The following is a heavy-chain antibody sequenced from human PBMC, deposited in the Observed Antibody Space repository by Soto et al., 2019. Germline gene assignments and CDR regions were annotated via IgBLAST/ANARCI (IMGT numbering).Heavy chain of an antibody. V-gene: IGHV1-24*01. CDR3: ATAPLYYYGSGSYFYY. Sequence: ASENVTCKVSGYTLTEISLYWERQAPGKGVEWMGGFEPEDGETIYAQKFQGRVTMTEDTSTDTAYMELSSLRSEDTAVYYCATAPLYYYGSGSYFYYWGQGHLVTVSS. J-gene: IGHJ4*02. CDR1: GYTLTEIS. CDR2: FEPEDGET. D-gene: IGHD3-10*01.